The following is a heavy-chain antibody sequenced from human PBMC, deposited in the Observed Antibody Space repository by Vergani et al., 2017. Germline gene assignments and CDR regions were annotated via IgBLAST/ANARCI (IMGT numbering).Heavy chain of an antibody. CDR2: IYTSGST. D-gene: IGHD6-13*01. J-gene: IGHJ4*02. CDR3: AREFSRAAGTGTFDY. V-gene: IGHV4-61*02. CDR1: GGSISSGSYY. Sequence: QVQLQESGPGLVKPSQTLSLTCTVSGGSISSGSYYWSWIRQPAGKGLEWIGRIYTSGSTNYNPSLKSRVTMSVDTSKNQFSLKLSSVTAADTAVYYCAREFSRAAGTGTFDYWGQGSLVTVSS.